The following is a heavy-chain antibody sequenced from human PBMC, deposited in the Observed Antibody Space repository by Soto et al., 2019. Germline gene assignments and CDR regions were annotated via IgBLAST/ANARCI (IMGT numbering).Heavy chain of an antibody. J-gene: IGHJ4*02. CDR2: IYYSGST. CDR3: ARSEDSSGYYPGY. V-gene: IGHV4-30-4*01. CDR1: GGSISSGDYY. Sequence: SETLSLTCTVSGGSISSGDYYWSWIRQPPGKGLEWIGYIYYSGSTYYNPSLKSRVTISVDTSKNQFSLKLSSVTAADTAVYYCARSEDSSGYYPGYWGQGTLVTVS. D-gene: IGHD3-22*01.